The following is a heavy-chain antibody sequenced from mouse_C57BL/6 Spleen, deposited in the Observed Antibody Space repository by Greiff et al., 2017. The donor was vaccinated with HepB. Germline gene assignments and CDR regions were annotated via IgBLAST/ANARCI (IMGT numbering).Heavy chain of an antibody. J-gene: IGHJ1*03. D-gene: IGHD1-1*01. CDR2: IYPGDGDT. V-gene: IGHV1-80*01. Sequence: VHLVESGAELVKPGASVKISCKASGYAFSSYWMNWVKQRPGKGLEWIGQIYPGDGDTNYNGKFKGKATLTADKSSSTAYMQLSSLTSADSAVYFCARDYGSSSGYFDVWGTGTTVTVSS. CDR1: GYAFSSYW. CDR3: ARDYGSSSGYFDV.